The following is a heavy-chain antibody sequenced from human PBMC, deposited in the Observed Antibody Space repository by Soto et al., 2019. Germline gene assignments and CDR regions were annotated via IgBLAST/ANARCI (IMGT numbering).Heavy chain of an antibody. CDR3: ARLEHNFGPHDY. V-gene: IGHV1-18*01. D-gene: IGHD1-1*01. CDR2: ISVHNGYT. J-gene: IGHJ4*02. CDR1: GYTFSTYG. Sequence: QVQLAQSGAEVKKPGASVTVSCKASGYTFSTYGISWVRQAPAQGLEWVGWISVHNGYTKYATELQGRVTVTTDPSTSTAYMELRSLRSDDSAVYYCARLEHNFGPHDYWGQGTLVTVTS.